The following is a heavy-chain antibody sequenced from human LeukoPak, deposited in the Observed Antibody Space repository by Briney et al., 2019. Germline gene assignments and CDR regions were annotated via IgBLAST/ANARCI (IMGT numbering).Heavy chain of an antibody. CDR2: IYYSGST. D-gene: IGHD3-22*01. Sequence: SETLSLTCTVSGGSISSYCWSWIRQPPGKGLEWIGYIYYSGSTNYNPSLKSRVTISVDTSKNQFSLKLSSVTAADTAVYYCARVWRYYYDSSGYSPSNWFDPWGQGTLVTVSS. J-gene: IGHJ5*02. CDR3: ARVWRYYYDSSGYSPSNWFDP. CDR1: GGSISSYC. V-gene: IGHV4-59*01.